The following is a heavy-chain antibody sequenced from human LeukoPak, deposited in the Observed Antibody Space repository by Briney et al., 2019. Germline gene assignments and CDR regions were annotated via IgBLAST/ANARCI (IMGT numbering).Heavy chain of an antibody. D-gene: IGHD5-18*01. Sequence: GGSLRLSCAASGFTLSSNYMSWVRQAPGKGLEWVSVIYSGGSTYYSDSVKGRFTISRHNSKNTLYLQMNSLRAEDTAVYYCARVDGAMGSLDYWGQGMLVTVSS. CDR1: GFTLSSNY. CDR2: IYSGGST. J-gene: IGHJ4*02. CDR3: ARVDGAMGSLDY. V-gene: IGHV3-53*04.